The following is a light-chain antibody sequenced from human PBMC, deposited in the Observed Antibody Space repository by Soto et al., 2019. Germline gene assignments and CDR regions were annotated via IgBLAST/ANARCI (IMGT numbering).Light chain of an antibody. CDR3: KQADTCPWT. CDR1: RDISTC. V-gene: IGKV1D-12*01. J-gene: IGKJ1*01. Sequence: QMNQSPSSVSAAVGDRVTITYQASRDISTCVAWYQQKQRKAPKLLIYSASALKRGVPSRFSCSGSGTDLALAVSNLQHEYFAINYCKQADTCPWTFVQGTKVEIK. CDR2: SAS.